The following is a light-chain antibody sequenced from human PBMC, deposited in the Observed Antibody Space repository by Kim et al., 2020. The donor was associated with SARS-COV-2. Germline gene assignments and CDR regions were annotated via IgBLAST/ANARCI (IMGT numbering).Light chain of an antibody. V-gene: IGLV4-60*03. Sequence: TVRSGPRNNFVAGHQRNPGKAPRLLMKLELVGSYTRGSGVPDRFSGSTSGAARHLTIPSLQSEDEADYYCETWDNNTRVFGGGTQLTVL. J-gene: IGLJ7*01. CDR3: ETWDNNTRV. CDR2: LELVGSY. CDR1: SGPRNNF.